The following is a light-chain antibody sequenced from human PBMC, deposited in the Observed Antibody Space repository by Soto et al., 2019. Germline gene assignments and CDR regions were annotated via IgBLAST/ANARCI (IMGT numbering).Light chain of an antibody. J-gene: IGKJ1*01. Sequence: EIVLRQSPSTVSLTPGERATLSCRASQSVSSYLAWYQQKPGQAPRLLIYDASNRATGIPARFSGSGSGTDFTLTISSLQSEDFAVYYCQQYNNWPSTFGQGTKVEIK. V-gene: IGKV3-11*01. CDR2: DAS. CDR1: QSVSSY. CDR3: QQYNNWPST.